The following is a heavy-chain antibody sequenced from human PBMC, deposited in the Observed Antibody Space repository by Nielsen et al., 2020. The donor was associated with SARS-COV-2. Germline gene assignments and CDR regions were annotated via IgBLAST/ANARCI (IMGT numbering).Heavy chain of an antibody. CDR2: ISWNSGSI. CDR3: ARDGNRGSSWWPSFDP. D-gene: IGHD6-13*01. CDR1: GFTFDDYA. J-gene: IGHJ5*02. V-gene: IGHV3-9*01. Sequence: SLKISCAASGFTFDDYAMHWVRQAPGKGLEWVSGISWNSGSIGYADSVKGRFTISRDNAKNSLYLQMNSLRAEDTAVYYCARDGNRGSSWWPSFDPWGQGTLVTVSS.